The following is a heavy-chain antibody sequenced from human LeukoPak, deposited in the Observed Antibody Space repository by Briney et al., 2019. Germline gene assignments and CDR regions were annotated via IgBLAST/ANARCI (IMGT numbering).Heavy chain of an antibody. V-gene: IGHV1-69*05. CDR2: IIPIFGTA. CDR3: ARGRGITMPFDP. CDR1: GGTFGSYA. J-gene: IGHJ5*02. Sequence: ASVKVSCKASGGTFGSYAISWVRQAPGQGLEWMGGIIPIFGTANYAQKFQGRVTITTDESTSTAYMELSSLRSEDTAVYYCARGRGITMPFDPWGQGTLVTVSS. D-gene: IGHD3-3*01.